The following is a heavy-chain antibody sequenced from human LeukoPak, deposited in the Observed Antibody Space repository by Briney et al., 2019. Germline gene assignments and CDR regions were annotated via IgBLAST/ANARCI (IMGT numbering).Heavy chain of an antibody. CDR3: ASHSYYDSSGYSIFDY. D-gene: IGHD3-22*01. Sequence: SVKVSCKASGGTFISYAISWVRQAPGQGLEWMGGIIPIFGTANYAQKFQGRVTITADESTSTAYMELSSLRSEDTAVYYCASHSYYDSSGYSIFDYWGQGTLVTVSS. CDR2: IIPIFGTA. J-gene: IGHJ4*02. CDR1: GGTFISYA. V-gene: IGHV1-69*13.